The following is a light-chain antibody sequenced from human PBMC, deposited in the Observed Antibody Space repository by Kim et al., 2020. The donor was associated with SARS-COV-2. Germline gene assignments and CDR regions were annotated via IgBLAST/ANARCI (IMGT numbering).Light chain of an antibody. Sequence: SYELTQPPSVSVSPGQTASITCSGEKLGDKYACWYQQKPGQSPVLVIYQDSKRPSGIPERFSGSNSGNTATLTISGTQAMDEADYYCQAWDSSTAHYGFGRGTKVNGL. CDR3: QAWDSSTAHYG. CDR2: QDS. V-gene: IGLV3-1*01. CDR1: KLGDKY. J-gene: IGLJ1*01.